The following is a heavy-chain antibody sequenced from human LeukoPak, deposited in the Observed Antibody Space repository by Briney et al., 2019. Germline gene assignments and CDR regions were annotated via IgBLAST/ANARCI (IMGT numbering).Heavy chain of an antibody. J-gene: IGHJ5*02. D-gene: IGHD2-2*01. CDR2: ISSSSSYI. CDR3: AREYCSSTSCYLDP. V-gene: IGHV3-21*01. CDR1: GFTFSSYS. Sequence: GGSLRLSCAASGFTFSSYSMNWVRQAPGKGLEWVSSISSSSSYIYYADSVKGRFTISRDNAKNSLYLQMNSLRAEDTAVYYCAREYCSSTSCYLDPWRQGTLVTVSS.